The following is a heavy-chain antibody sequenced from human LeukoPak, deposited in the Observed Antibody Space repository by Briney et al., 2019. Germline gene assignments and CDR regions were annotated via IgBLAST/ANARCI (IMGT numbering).Heavy chain of an antibody. CDR1: GYTFTSYG. J-gene: IGHJ5*02. V-gene: IGHV1-18*01. CDR3: AREPYSSSSVWFDP. CDR2: ISAYNGNT. D-gene: IGHD6-6*01. Sequence: ASVKVSCKASGYTFTSYGISWVRQAPGQGLEWMGWISAYNGNTNYAQKLQGRVTMTTDTSTSTAYMELRGLRSDDTAVYYCAREPYSSSSVWFDPWGQGTLVTVSS.